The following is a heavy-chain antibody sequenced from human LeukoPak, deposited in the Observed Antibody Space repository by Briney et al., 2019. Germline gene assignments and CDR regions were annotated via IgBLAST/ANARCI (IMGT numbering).Heavy chain of an antibody. V-gene: IGHV3-11*01. CDR3: ARVSRWSIAVASDAFDI. CDR2: ISSSGSTI. Sequence: GGSLRLSCAASGFTFSDYYMSWIRQAPGKGLEWVSYISSSGSTIYYADSVKGRFTISRDNAKNSLYLQMNSLRAEDTAVYYCARVSRWSIAVASDAFDIWGQGTMVTVSS. J-gene: IGHJ3*02. CDR1: GFTFSDYY. D-gene: IGHD6-19*01.